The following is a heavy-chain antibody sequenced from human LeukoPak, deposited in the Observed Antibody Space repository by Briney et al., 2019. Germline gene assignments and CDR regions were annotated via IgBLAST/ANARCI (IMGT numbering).Heavy chain of an antibody. CDR3: AKDVYFDTSGGWCDH. J-gene: IGHJ5*02. D-gene: IGHD3-22*01. CDR2: ISSDGNNK. Sequence: GGSLRLSCAASGFIFSTYGIHWVRQAPGKGLEWVAVISSDGNNKYYADSVKGRFTISRDNSKNTLYLQMNSLRAEDTAVYYCAKDVYFDTSGGWCDHWGQGTLVTVSS. CDR1: GFIFSTYG. V-gene: IGHV3-30*18.